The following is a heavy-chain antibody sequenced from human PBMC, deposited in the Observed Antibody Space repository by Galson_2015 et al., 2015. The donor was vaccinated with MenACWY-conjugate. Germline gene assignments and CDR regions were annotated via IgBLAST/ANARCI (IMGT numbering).Heavy chain of an antibody. J-gene: IGHJ4*02. D-gene: IGHD5-12*01. CDR2: IGGSGVST. CDR1: GFTFSSYA. Sequence: SGAEVTKPGESLRTSCAASGFTFSSYAMSWVRQAPGKGLEWVSAIGGSGVSTYYADSVKGRFTISRDNSKNTLFLQMNSLRAEDTAIYYCAKGGYDSFGIFDHWGRGTLVTVS. CDR3: AKGGYDSFGIFDH. V-gene: IGHV3-23*01.